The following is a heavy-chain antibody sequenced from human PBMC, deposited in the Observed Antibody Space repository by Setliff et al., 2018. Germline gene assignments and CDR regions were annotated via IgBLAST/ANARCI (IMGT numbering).Heavy chain of an antibody. D-gene: IGHD3-16*02. V-gene: IGHV3-7*01. J-gene: IGHJ3*02. Sequence: GGSLRLSCAASGFTFSSYWMSWVRQAPGKGLEWVANIKQDGSEKYYVDSVKGRFTISRDNAKNSLYLQMNSLRAEDTAVYYCAKSNYDCVWGSYRYTEWAFDIWGQGTMVT. CDR1: GFTFSSYW. CDR2: IKQDGSEK. CDR3: AKSNYDCVWGSYRYTEWAFDI.